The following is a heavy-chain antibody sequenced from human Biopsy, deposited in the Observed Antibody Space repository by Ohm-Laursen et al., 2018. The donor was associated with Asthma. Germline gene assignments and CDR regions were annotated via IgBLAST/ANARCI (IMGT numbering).Heavy chain of an antibody. Sequence: ATVKISCKTSGYTFNSAGITWVRQAPGQGLEWMGWISVYNGNTKVAQKLQDRVAMTTDTSTSTAYMELRSLRSDDTAVYFCARAVDYSHYYGIDVWGQGTTVTVS. CDR1: GYTFNSAG. J-gene: IGHJ6*02. CDR3: ARAVDYSHYYGIDV. D-gene: IGHD3-10*01. V-gene: IGHV1-18*01. CDR2: ISVYNGNT.